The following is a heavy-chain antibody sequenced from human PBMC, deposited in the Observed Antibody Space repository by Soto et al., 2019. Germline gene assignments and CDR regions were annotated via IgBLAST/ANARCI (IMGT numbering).Heavy chain of an antibody. CDR3: ARQPDYYYYYMDV. Sequence: NPSETLSLTCTVSGGSISSSSYYWGWIRQPPGKGLEWIGNIYYSGSTYYNPSLKSRVTISVDTSKNQFSLKLSSVTAADTAVYYCARQPDYYYYYMDVWGKGTTVTVSS. CDR1: GGSISSSSYY. V-gene: IGHV4-39*01. J-gene: IGHJ6*03. CDR2: IYYSGST.